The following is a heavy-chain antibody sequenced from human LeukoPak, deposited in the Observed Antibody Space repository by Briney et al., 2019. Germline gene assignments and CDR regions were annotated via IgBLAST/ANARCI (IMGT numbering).Heavy chain of an antibody. CDR2: IWYGGSNI. CDR1: GFTFSSYG. J-gene: IGHJ4*02. Sequence: GGSLRLSCAASGFTFSSYGMHWVRQAPGKGLEWVAVIWYGGSNIYYADSVKGRFTISRDNSKNTLYLQMDSLRAEDTAVYYCARDRGRGSSHNDYWGQGILVTVSS. D-gene: IGHD2-15*01. V-gene: IGHV3-33*01. CDR3: ARDRGRGSSHNDY.